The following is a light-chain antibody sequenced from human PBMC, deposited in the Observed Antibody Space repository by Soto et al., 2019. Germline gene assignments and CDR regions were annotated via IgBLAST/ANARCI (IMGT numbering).Light chain of an antibody. J-gene: IGKJ1*01. CDR3: QQYGVSPRT. CDR1: QSVSSSY. CDR2: GAS. V-gene: IGKV3-20*01. Sequence: EIVLPQSPDTLSLSPGERAPLSCRASQSVSSSYLAWYKQRPVQAPRLLIYGASSRATGIPDRFSGSGSGKDFSITISRLENEDFEVYYCQQYGVSPRTFGNGNKVDIK.